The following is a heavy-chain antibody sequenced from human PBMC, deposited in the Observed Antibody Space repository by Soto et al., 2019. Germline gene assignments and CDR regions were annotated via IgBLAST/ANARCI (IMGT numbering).Heavy chain of an antibody. J-gene: IGHJ4*02. D-gene: IGHD3-22*01. V-gene: IGHV3-15*01. CDR2: IKGEADGGTT. CDR3: TTGLSNGYYNFDY. CDR1: GFTFNNAW. Sequence: PGVSLRLSCAASGFTFNNAWMSWVRQAPGKGLEWVGRIKGEADGGTTDYAAPVKGRITISRDHSKDTLYLQMNSLKTEDTAVYYCTTGLSNGYYNFDYWGQGTPVTVSS.